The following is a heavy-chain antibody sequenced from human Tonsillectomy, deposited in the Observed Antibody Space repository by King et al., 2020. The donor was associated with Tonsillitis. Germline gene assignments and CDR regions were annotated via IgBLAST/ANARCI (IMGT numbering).Heavy chain of an antibody. Sequence: VQLVESGGGVVQPGRSLRLSCAASGFTFSSYAMHWVRQPPGKGLEWVAVISYDGRSKYYVDFVKGRFTISRDNSKNTLYLQMNSLRAEDTAVYHCARSWGSTDYYDSSGYYIFMEDGFYIWGQGTMVTVSS. D-gene: IGHD3-22*01. J-gene: IGHJ3*02. CDR3: ARSWGSTDYYDSSGYYIFMEDGFYI. CDR2: ISYDGRSK. CDR1: GFTFSSYA. V-gene: IGHV3-30*01.